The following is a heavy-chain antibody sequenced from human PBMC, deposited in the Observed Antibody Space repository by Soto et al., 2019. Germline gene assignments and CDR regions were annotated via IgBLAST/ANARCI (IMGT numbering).Heavy chain of an antibody. CDR1: GGSISYL. CDR3: AKHVTMSGTRGYDY. CDR2: ISQNGGT. Sequence: QVQLQESGPGLVNPSGTLSLTCAVSGGSISYLMIWVRQPPGKGLEWIGAISQNGGTNYTPSLKSRVSISIDKSRNEISLKLTSVTAADTAVYYCAKHVTMSGTRGYDYWGQGSLVTVSS. V-gene: IGHV4-4*02. D-gene: IGHD3-3*01. J-gene: IGHJ4*02.